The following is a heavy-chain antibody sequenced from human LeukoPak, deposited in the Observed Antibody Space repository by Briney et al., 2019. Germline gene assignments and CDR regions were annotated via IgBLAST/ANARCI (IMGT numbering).Heavy chain of an antibody. J-gene: IGHJ4*02. Sequence: ASVKVSCKASGYTFTGYYMHWVRQAPGQGLEWMGWINPNSGGTNYAQKFQGRVTMTRDTSISTAYMELSRLRSDDAAVYYCARVAQTPSCYDYWGQGTLVTVSS. CDR1: GYTFTGYY. V-gene: IGHV1-2*02. D-gene: IGHD2-15*01. CDR2: INPNSGGT. CDR3: ARVAQTPSCYDY.